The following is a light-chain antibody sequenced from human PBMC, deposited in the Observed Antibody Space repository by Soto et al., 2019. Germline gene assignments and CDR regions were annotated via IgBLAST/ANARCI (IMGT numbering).Light chain of an antibody. V-gene: IGLV2-8*01. J-gene: IGLJ2*01. Sequence: QTVVTQPPSASGSPGQSVTISCTGTISDVGGYNYVSWYQQHPGKAPKLMIYEVSKRPSGVPDRFSGSKSGNTASLTVSGLQAEDEADYYCSSYAGSNNFDVVFGGWTKLTVL. CDR3: SSYAGSNNFDVV. CDR2: EVS. CDR1: ISDVGGYNY.